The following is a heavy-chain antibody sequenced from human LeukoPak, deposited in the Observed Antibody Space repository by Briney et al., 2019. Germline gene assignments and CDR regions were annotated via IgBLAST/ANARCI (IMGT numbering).Heavy chain of an antibody. Sequence: PGGSLRLSCAASGFTFDDYAMPWVRQAPGKGLEWVSGISWNSGSIGYADSVKGRFTISRDNAKNSLYLQMNSLRAEDTALYYCAKMLQWLPKGFDYWGQGTLVTVSS. CDR3: AKMLQWLPKGFDY. D-gene: IGHD6-19*01. J-gene: IGHJ4*02. CDR1: GFTFDDYA. CDR2: ISWNSGSI. V-gene: IGHV3-9*01.